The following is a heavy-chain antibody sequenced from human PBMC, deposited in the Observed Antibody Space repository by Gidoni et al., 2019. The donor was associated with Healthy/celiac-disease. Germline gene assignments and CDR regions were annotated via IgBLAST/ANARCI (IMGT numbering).Heavy chain of an antibody. CDR2: INHRGST. J-gene: IGHJ6*02. D-gene: IGHD4-17*01. CDR3: ASGCYGDYGNYYGMDV. CDR1: GGACGGYY. V-gene: IGHV4-34*01. Sequence: QVQLQQWGAGRWRPSETLSRTCAVYGGACGGYYWRWIRQPPGKGREWIGEINHRGSTNYTPSLRSRVTISVDTSNNQFSLKLSSVTAADTAVYYCASGCYGDYGNYYGMDVWGQGTTVTVSS.